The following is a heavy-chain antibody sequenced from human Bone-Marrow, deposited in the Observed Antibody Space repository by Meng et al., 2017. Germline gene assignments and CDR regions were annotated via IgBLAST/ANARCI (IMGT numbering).Heavy chain of an antibody. Sequence: TYYNPSLKSRVTISVDTSKNQFSLKLSSVTAADTAVYYCAREWYYDSSGYYAFDIWGQGTMVTVSS. CDR3: AREWYYDSSGYYAFDI. V-gene: IGHV4-31*02. J-gene: IGHJ3*02. D-gene: IGHD3-22*01. CDR2: T.